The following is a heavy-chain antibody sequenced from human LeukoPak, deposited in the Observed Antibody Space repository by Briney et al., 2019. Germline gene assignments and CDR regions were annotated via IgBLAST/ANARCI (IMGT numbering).Heavy chain of an antibody. CDR1: DDSFSSHY. V-gene: IGHV4-59*11. D-gene: IGHD4-17*01. CDR3: ARDLVTVTKGFDI. J-gene: IGHJ3*02. CDR2: ISYIGST. Sequence: SETLSLTCAVSDDSFSSHYWTWIRQPPGKGLEWIGYISYIGSTNYNPSLKSRVTISIDTSMNQFSLKLTSVTAADTAVYYCARDLVTVTKGFDIWGQGTMVSVSS.